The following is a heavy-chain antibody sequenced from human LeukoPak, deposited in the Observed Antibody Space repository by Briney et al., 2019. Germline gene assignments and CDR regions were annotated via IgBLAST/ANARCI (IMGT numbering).Heavy chain of an antibody. CDR1: GGSINNYY. D-gene: IGHD5-24*01. CDR2: IHYSGST. V-gene: IGHV4-59*12. CDR3: ARERDGNDY. Sequence: SETLSLTCTVSGGSINNYYWSWIRQPPGKGLEWIGYIHYSGSTHYNPSLKSRVTISVDTSKNEFSLKLSSVTAADTAVYYCARERDGNDYWGQGTLVTVSS. J-gene: IGHJ4*02.